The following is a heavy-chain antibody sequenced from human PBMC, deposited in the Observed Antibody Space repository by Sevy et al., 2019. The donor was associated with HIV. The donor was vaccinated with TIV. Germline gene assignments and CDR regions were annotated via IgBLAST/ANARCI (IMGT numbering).Heavy chain of an antibody. CDR3: AKEIGSSGGDLYYYGMDV. Sequence: GGSLRLSCAASGFIFTTYGMHWVRQAPGKGLEWVAIVSYDGSNNFYADSVKGRFTISRDNSKNTLYLQMNSLRTEDTAVYYCAKEIGSSGGDLYYYGMDVWGQGTTVTVSS. V-gene: IGHV3-30*18. CDR1: GFIFTTYG. J-gene: IGHJ6*02. D-gene: IGHD6-19*01. CDR2: VSYDGSNN.